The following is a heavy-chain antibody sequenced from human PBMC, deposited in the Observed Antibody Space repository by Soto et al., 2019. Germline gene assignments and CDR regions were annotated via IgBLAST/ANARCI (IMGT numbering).Heavy chain of an antibody. CDR2: INTGNGNT. Sequence: ASVKVSCKASGYTFTSRALHWVRQAPGQGLEWMGWINTGNGNTKYSQRFQGRVTIIRDTLATTVYMDLRSLKSEDTAVYYCARGSSDWFPYFDFWGQGTLVTVSS. J-gene: IGHJ4*02. CDR1: GYTFTSRA. D-gene: IGHD3-9*01. V-gene: IGHV1-3*04. CDR3: ARGSSDWFPYFDF.